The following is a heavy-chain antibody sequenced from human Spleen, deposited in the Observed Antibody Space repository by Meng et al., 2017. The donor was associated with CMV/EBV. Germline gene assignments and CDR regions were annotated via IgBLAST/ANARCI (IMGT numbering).Heavy chain of an antibody. J-gene: IGHJ4*02. CDR2: ILGTGAT. D-gene: IGHD3-16*02. CDR1: GFTFNNYA. V-gene: IGHV3-23*01. CDR3: ARGYDYLWGSYRPLDY. Sequence: GESLKISCSASGFTFNNYAMTWVRQAPGKGLEWVSTILGTGATYYADYVKGRFTISRDNSKNTLYLQMGTLRPEDTAVYYCARGYDYLWGSYRPLDYWGQGTQVTVSS.